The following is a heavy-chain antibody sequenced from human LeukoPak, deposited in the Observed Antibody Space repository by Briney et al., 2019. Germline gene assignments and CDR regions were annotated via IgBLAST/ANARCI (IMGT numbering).Heavy chain of an antibody. CDR3: ARDRYYYDSSGYAGLVDYFDY. CDR2: IYNSGST. Sequence: SQTLSLTCTVSGGSISSGDYYWSWIRQPPGKGLEWIGHIYNSGSTNYNPSLKSRVTISVDTSKNQFSLKLSSVTAADTAVYYCARDRYYYDSSGYAGLVDYFDYWGQGTLVTVSS. CDR1: GGSISSGDYY. J-gene: IGHJ4*02. D-gene: IGHD3-22*01. V-gene: IGHV4-61*08.